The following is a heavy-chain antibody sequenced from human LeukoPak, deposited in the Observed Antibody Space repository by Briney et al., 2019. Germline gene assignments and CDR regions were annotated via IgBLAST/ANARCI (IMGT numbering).Heavy chain of an antibody. V-gene: IGHV2-70*11. CDR1: GFSRRASGMS. J-gene: IGHJ4*02. D-gene: IGHD5-12*01. Sequence: SALTLVNPAQTLTLTCTFSGFSRRASGMSVSWIRQPPGKALEWLARIAWDDDKYYTTSLKTRLTISKDTPKNQVVLTMPNMDSVDTATYFCARSRNGYDDYWGQGTLVTVSS. CDR2: IAWDDDK. CDR3: ARSRNGYDDY.